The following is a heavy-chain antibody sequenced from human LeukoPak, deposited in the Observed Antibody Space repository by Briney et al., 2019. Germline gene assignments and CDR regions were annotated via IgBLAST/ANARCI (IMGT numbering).Heavy chain of an antibody. CDR1: GYSISSGYY. Sequence: SETLSLTCTVSGYSISSGYYWGWIRQPPGKGLEWIGSIYYGSVFYSVSTYYNPSLKSRVTMSGDTSKNQFSLKLSSVTAADTAAYYCARLGYCSGGSCYYYYYMDVWGKGTTVTVSS. D-gene: IGHD2-15*01. CDR2: IYYGSVFYSVST. V-gene: IGHV4-38-2*02. CDR3: ARLGYCSGGSCYYYYYMDV. J-gene: IGHJ6*03.